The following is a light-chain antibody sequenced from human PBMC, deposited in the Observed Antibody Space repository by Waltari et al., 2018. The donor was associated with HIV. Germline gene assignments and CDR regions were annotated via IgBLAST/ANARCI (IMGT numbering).Light chain of an antibody. J-gene: IGLJ2*01. CDR1: NNAIGADKS. Sequence: QSALTQPASVSASPGQSITISCHGINNAIGADKSISCCQQHPGKVPKLLIYDVTNRPAGVSGRFSGSKSVNTASLTISWLQPDDEADYYCGSSTNSNIVLFGGGTKLTVL. CDR2: DVT. V-gene: IGLV2-14*01. CDR3: GSSTNSNIVL.